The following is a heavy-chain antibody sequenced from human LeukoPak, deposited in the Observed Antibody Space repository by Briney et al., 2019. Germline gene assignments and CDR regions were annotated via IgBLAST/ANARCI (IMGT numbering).Heavy chain of an antibody. CDR2: ISGSGGST. CDR3: PTPEMSGDSPPFDY. Sequence: GGSLRLSCAASGFTFSSYAMSWVRQAPGKGLEWVSAISGSGGSTYYADSVKGRFTISRDNSKNTLYLQMNSLRAEDTAVYYCPTPEMSGDSPPFDYWGQGTLVTVSS. CDR1: GFTFSSYA. V-gene: IGHV3-23*01. J-gene: IGHJ4*02. D-gene: IGHD2-21*01.